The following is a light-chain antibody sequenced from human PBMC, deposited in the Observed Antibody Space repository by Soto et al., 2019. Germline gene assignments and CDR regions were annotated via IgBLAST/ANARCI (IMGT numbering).Light chain of an antibody. Sequence: QSALTQPPSASGTPGQRVTISCSGSSSKVGSNTVNWYQQLPGTAPKLLIYSNNQRPSGVPDRFSGSKSGTSASLAISGLQAEDEADYYCTTWDDSRNGPVFGGGTQLTVL. CDR2: SNN. CDR1: SSKVGSNT. CDR3: TTWDDSRNGPV. J-gene: IGLJ7*01. V-gene: IGLV1-44*01.